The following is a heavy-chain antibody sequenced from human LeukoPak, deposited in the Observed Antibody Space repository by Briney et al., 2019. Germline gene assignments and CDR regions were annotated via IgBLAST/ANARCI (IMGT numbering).Heavy chain of an antibody. Sequence: SETLSLTCTVSGGSISSSSYYWGWIRQPPGKGLEWIGSIYYSGSTYYNPSLKSRVTISVDTSKNQFSLKLSSVTAADTAVYYCASCTFGGVIVPSYYYYYYGMDVWGQGTTVTVSS. CDR1: GGSISSSSYY. D-gene: IGHD3-16*02. CDR3: ASCTFGGVIVPSYYYYYYGMDV. J-gene: IGHJ6*02. CDR2: IYYSGST. V-gene: IGHV4-39*01.